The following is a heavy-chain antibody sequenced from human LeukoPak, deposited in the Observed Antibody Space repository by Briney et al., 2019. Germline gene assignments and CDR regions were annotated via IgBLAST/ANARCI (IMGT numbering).Heavy chain of an antibody. CDR3: AAILGYCTNGVCYTGYYGMDV. CDR2: LSSSGSTL. CDR1: GFTFSSYE. J-gene: IGHJ6*02. V-gene: IGHV3-48*03. D-gene: IGHD2-8*01. Sequence: GGSLRLSCAASGFTFSSYEMNWLRQAPGKGLEWVSYLSSSGSTLYYAASVKGRFTISRDNAKNSLYLQMNSLRAEDTAVYYCAAILGYCTNGVCYTGYYGMDVWGQGTTVTVSS.